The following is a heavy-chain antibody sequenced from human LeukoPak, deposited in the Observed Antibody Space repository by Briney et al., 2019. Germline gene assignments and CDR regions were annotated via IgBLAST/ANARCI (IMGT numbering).Heavy chain of an antibody. J-gene: IGHJ6*03. V-gene: IGHV1-69*06. D-gene: IGHD6-19*01. Sequence: SVSVSCKASGGTFTIYAISWVRQAPGQGREWMGGIIPIFGTASYAQKFQGRVTITADKSTSTAYMELRSLRSEDTAVYYCARDGKGIAVAGTIGDYYYYMDVWGKGTTVTVSS. CDR2: IIPIFGTA. CDR3: ARDGKGIAVAGTIGDYYYYMDV. CDR1: GGTFTIYA.